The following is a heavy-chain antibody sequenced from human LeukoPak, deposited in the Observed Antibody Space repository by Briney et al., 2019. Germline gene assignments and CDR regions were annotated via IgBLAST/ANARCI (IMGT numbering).Heavy chain of an antibody. CDR2: INHSGST. D-gene: IGHD7-27*01. CDR3: AKGLGR. CDR1: GGSFSGYY. V-gene: IGHV4-34*01. Sequence: SETLSLTCAVYGGSFSGYYWSWIRQPPGKGLEWIGEINHSGSTNYNPSLKSRVTISVDTSKNQFSLKLSSVTAADTAVYYCAKGLGRWGQGTMVTVSS. J-gene: IGHJ3*01.